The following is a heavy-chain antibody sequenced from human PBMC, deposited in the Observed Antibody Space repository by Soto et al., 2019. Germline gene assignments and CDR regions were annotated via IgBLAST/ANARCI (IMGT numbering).Heavy chain of an antibody. Sequence: QVQLVESGGGVVQPGRSLRLSCAASGFTFNSYGMHWVRQAPGKGLEWVALISYDGSDKYYPDSVKGRFTISRDNSKNTLYLQMNSLRPEDTAVYYCAKVLGQGTIPDSWGQGTLVTVSS. D-gene: IGHD2-21*01. V-gene: IGHV3-30*18. J-gene: IGHJ4*02. CDR3: AKVLGQGTIPDS. CDR2: ISYDGSDK. CDR1: GFTFNSYG.